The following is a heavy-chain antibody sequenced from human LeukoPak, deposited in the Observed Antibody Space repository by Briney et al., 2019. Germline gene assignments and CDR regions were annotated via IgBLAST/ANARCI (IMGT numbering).Heavy chain of an antibody. D-gene: IGHD2-15*01. CDR2: IYYSGST. CDR1: GGSISSYY. V-gene: IGHV4-59*08. CDR3: ARLADDWFDP. Sequence: PSETLSLTCTVSGGSISSYYWSWIRQPPGKGLEWIGYIYYSGSTNYNPSPKSRVTISVDTSKNQFSLKLSSVTAADTAVYYCARLADDWFDPWGQGTLVTVSS. J-gene: IGHJ5*02.